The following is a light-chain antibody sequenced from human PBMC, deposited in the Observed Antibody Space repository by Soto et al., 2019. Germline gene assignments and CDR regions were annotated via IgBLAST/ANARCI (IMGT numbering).Light chain of an antibody. V-gene: IGLV2-23*01. CDR1: SSDVGSYNL. Sequence: QSALTQPASVSGSPGQSITISCTGTSSDVGSYNLVSWYQQHPGKAPKLMIYEGNKRPSGVSNRFSGSKSANTASLTISGLXXXXXAXXYCXXXAGTNTFVFGTGTKVTV. J-gene: IGLJ1*01. CDR3: XXXAGTNTFV. CDR2: EGN.